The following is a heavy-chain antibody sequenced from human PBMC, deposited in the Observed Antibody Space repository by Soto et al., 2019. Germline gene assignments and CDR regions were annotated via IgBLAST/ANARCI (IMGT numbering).Heavy chain of an antibody. CDR1: GFNFGDYG. Sequence: GGSLRLSCAASGFNFGDYGLSWVRPAPGKGLEWVSAISGSGGSTYYADSVKGRFTISRDNSKNTLYLQMNNLRAEDTAVYYCAKEGTMVRPFDYWGQGTLVTVSS. CDR3: AKEGTMVRPFDY. D-gene: IGHD3-10*01. V-gene: IGHV3-23*01. J-gene: IGHJ4*02. CDR2: ISGSGGST.